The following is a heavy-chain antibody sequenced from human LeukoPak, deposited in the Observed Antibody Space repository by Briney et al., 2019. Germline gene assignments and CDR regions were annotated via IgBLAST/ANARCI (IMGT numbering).Heavy chain of an antibody. Sequence: SETLSLTCAVYGGSFNGYYWSWIRQPPGKGLEWIGEINHSGSTNYNPSLKSRVTISVDTSKNQFSLKLSSVSAADTAVYYCARGEVVGAPDYWGQGTLVTVSS. CDR3: ARGEVVGAPDY. D-gene: IGHD1-26*01. CDR2: INHSGST. J-gene: IGHJ4*02. V-gene: IGHV4-34*01. CDR1: GGSFNGYY.